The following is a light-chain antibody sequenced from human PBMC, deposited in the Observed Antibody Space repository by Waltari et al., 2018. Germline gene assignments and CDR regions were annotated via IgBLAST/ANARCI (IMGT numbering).Light chain of an antibody. Sequence: AIRITQSPSSLSASTGDRVTITCRASQSISSYLAWYQQKPGKAPKVLIYAASTLQSGVPSRFSGSGSGTDFTLTISCLQSEDFAIYYCQQYYSSPVTFGQGTKVEIK. V-gene: IGKV1-8*01. J-gene: IGKJ1*01. CDR1: QSISSY. CDR3: QQYYSSPVT. CDR2: AAS.